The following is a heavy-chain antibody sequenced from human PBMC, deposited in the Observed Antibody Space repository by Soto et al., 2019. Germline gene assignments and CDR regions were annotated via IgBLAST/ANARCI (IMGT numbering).Heavy chain of an antibody. CDR2: IGGSGSDA. CDR1: GFTFSNYF. Sequence: EVQLLESGGALAQPGGSLRLSCAASGFTFSNYFMTWVRQSPQKGLEWVSAIGGSGSDAYYAESVEGRFTISRDNSKNLLYLEMNSLRADDTAVYYCATDPHGRGRYHIDHWGQGTPVIVSS. J-gene: IGHJ4*02. D-gene: IGHD3-9*01. V-gene: IGHV3-23*01. CDR3: ATDPHGRGRYHIDH.